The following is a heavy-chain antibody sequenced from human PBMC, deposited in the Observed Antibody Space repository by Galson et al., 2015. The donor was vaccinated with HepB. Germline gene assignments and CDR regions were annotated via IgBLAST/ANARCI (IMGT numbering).Heavy chain of an antibody. Sequence: SLRLSCAASGFTFSNYAIHWVRQAPGKGLEWVALMSYDGTNKFYADSVKGRFTISRDNSKNTLYLQMNSLRREDTALYYCARTGSAVVSPFEFWGQGTLVTVSS. CDR3: ARTGSAVVSPFEF. D-gene: IGHD2-21*01. CDR2: MSYDGTNK. J-gene: IGHJ4*02. V-gene: IGHV3-30*04. CDR1: GFTFSNYA.